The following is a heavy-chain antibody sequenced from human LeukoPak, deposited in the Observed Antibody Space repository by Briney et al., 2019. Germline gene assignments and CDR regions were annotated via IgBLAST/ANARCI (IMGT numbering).Heavy chain of an antibody. CDR3: AHYGSGSYYNEDAFDI. Sequence: GGSLRLSCATSGFTFSVYAMSWVRQAPGKGLEWVSTISDTGGSTYYADSVKGRFTISRGNSKNTLYLLMNELSAEDTAVYYCAHYGSGSYYNEDAFDIWGQGTMVTVSS. CDR2: ISDTGGST. CDR1: GFTFSVYA. V-gene: IGHV3-23*01. D-gene: IGHD3-10*01. J-gene: IGHJ3*02.